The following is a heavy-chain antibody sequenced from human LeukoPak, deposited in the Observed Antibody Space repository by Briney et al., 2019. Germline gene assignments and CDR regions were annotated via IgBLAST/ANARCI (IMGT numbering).Heavy chain of an antibody. CDR2: ISFDGNHK. D-gene: IGHD6-19*01. CDR3: ARDSYRSAPVRIFDN. CDR1: GFTFRSYA. Sequence: PGGSLRLSCAASGFTFRSYAMHWVRQAPGKGLEWVSVISFDGNHKQYADSVRGRFTISRDNSDNTIYLQMNSLSPEDTAVFYCARDSYRSAPVRIFDNWGQGTLVTVSS. J-gene: IGHJ4*02. V-gene: IGHV3-30*03.